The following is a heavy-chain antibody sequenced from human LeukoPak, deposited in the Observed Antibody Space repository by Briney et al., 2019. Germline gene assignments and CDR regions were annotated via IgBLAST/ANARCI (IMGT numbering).Heavy chain of an antibody. CDR1: GYTFTVYH. J-gene: IGHJ4*02. CDR2: INPNSGGT. V-gene: IGHV1-2*02. Sequence: ASVKVSCKASGYTFTVYHIHWVRQAPGQGLEWMGWINPNSGGTHYAQNFQDRVTMTRDTSINTAYMEVSRLRSDDTAVYYCARTLTTATWDYWGQGTLVTVSS. D-gene: IGHD4-17*01. CDR3: ARTLTTATWDY.